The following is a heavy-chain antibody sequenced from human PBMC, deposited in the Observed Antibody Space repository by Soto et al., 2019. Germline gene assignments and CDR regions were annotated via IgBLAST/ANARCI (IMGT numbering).Heavy chain of an antibody. J-gene: IGHJ4*02. CDR2: ISSSSSYI. Sequence: GGSLRLSCAASGFTFSSYSMNWVRRAPGKGLEWVSSISSSSSYIYYADSVKGRFTISRDNAKNSLYLQMNSLRAENTAVYYCARGKGGYGDLPFDYWGQGTLVTVS. CDR3: ARGKGGYGDLPFDY. V-gene: IGHV3-21*01. D-gene: IGHD4-17*01. CDR1: GFTFSSYS.